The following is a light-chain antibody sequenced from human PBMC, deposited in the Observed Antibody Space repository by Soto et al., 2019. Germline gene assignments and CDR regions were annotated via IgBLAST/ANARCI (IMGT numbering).Light chain of an antibody. CDR2: GAS. V-gene: IGKV3-15*01. CDR1: QSFSRS. CDR3: QQYNNWPPFT. J-gene: IGKJ3*01. Sequence: EIVMTQSPATLSVSPGEGVTLSCRASQSFSRSLAWYQQKPGQAPRLLIYGASTRATGIPARFSGSGSGTEFTLTISSLQSEDFAVYYCQQYNNWPPFTFGPGTKVDIK.